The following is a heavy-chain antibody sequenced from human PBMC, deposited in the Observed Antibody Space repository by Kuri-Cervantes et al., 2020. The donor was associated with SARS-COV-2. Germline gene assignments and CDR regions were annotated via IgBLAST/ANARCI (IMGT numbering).Heavy chain of an antibody. V-gene: IGHV3-33*08. Sequence: GESLKISCADSGFTFSGYGMHWVRQAPGKGLEWVAVIWYDGSNKYYADSVKGRFTISRDNSKNTLYLQTNSLRAEDTAVYYCAREESTHYYYYSMDVWGQGTTVTVSS. J-gene: IGHJ6*02. CDR3: AREESTHYYYYSMDV. D-gene: IGHD2-2*01. CDR2: IWYDGSNK. CDR1: GFTFSGYG.